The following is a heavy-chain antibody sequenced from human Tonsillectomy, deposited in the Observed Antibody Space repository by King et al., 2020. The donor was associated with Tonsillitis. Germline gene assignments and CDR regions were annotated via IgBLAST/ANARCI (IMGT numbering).Heavy chain of an antibody. D-gene: IGHD3-3*01. V-gene: IGHV3-30*04. J-gene: IGHJ4*02. CDR2: ISYDGTNK. CDR1: GFTFSSYA. Sequence: VQLVESGGGVVQPGRSLRLSCAASGFTFSSYAMHWVRQAPGKGLEWVALISYDGTNKYYADSVKGRFTISRDNSKNTLYLQVNSLRPEDTAVYYCARGNYFFWSAGDYWGQGTLVTVSS. CDR3: ARGNYFFWSAGDY.